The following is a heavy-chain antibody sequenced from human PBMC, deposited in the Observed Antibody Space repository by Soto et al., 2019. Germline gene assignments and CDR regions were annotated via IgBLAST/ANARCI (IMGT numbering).Heavy chain of an antibody. D-gene: IGHD3-10*01. Sequence: EVQLVESGGGLVQPGGSVRLSCAASGFTFSSYWMHWVRQAPGKGLVWVSRINSDGTTTSYADSVKGRFTISRDIAKNTLYMQMSSLRGEDTAMYYCASRGGAYDCWVEGSLVTVSS. CDR2: INSDGTTT. CDR3: ASRGGAYDC. CDR1: GFTFSSYW. J-gene: IGHJ4*02. V-gene: IGHV3-74*01.